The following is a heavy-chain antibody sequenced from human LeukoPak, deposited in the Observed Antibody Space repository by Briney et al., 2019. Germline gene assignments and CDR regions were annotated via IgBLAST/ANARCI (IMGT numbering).Heavy chain of an antibody. CDR2: IYYSGST. V-gene: IGHV4-59*08. CDR3: ARYGSGTYPRFDY. D-gene: IGHD3-10*01. CDR1: GGSINGYY. J-gene: IGHJ4*02. Sequence: SETLSLTCTVSGGSINGYYWSWIRQPPGKGLEWIGYIYYSGSTNYNPSLQSRVTISVDTSKNQFSLNLSSVTAADTAVYYCARYGSGTYPRFDYWGRGTLVTVSS.